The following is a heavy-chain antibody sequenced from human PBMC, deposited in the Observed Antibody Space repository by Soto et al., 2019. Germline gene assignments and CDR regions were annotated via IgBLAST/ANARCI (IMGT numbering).Heavy chain of an antibody. D-gene: IGHD3-22*01. CDR1: GGSISSSSYY. J-gene: IGHJ4*02. CDR2: IYSLGNT. V-gene: IGHV4-39*01. CDR3: AIQIYDSSGYYSAY. Sequence: QMQLQESGPGLVKPSETLSLTCTVSGGSISSSSYYWGWIRQPPGQGLEWLGTIYSLGNTYYNPSLTSRVTVSVDKSKSQLFLKLSSVTAPDTAVYYCAIQIYDSSGYYSAYWGQGTLVTVPS.